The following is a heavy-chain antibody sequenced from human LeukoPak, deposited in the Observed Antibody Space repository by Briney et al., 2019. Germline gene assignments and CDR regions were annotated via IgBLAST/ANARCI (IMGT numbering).Heavy chain of an antibody. CDR3: ARVGYYYDSSGYPVDYFDY. CDR2: IYHSGST. CDR1: GGSISSSNW. V-gene: IGHV4-4*02. D-gene: IGHD3-22*01. J-gene: IGHJ4*02. Sequence: SETLSLTCAVSGGSISSSNWWSWVRQPPGKGLEWIGEIYHSGSTNYNPSLKSRVTISVDKSKNQFSLKLSSVTAADTAVYYCARVGYYYDSSGYPVDYFDYWGQGTLVTVSS.